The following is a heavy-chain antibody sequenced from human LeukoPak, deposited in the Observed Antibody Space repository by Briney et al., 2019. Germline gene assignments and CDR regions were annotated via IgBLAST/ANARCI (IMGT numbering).Heavy chain of an antibody. D-gene: IGHD3-3*01. V-gene: IGHV4-39*07. Sequence: SETLSLTCTVSGGSISSSSYYWGWIRQPPGKGLEWIGSIYYSGTTYYNPSLKSRVTISLETSKNQFSLRLSSVTAADTAVYYCARGYDFWSGFAGYFDLWGRGTLVTVSS. CDR2: IYYSGTT. CDR3: ARGYDFWSGFAGYFDL. J-gene: IGHJ2*01. CDR1: GGSISSSSYY.